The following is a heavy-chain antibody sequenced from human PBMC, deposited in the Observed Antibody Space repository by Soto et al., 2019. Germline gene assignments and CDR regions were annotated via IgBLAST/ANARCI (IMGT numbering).Heavy chain of an antibody. Sequence: GGSLRLSCAASGFTFSSYAMSWVRQAPGKGLEWVSAISGSGGSTYYADSVKGRFTISRDNSKNTLYLQMNSLRAEDTAVYYCAKDRKVYYDILARAYNWFDPWGQGTLVTVSS. CDR2: ISGSGGST. V-gene: IGHV3-23*01. J-gene: IGHJ5*02. CDR1: GFTFSSYA. D-gene: IGHD3-9*01. CDR3: AKDRKVYYDILARAYNWFDP.